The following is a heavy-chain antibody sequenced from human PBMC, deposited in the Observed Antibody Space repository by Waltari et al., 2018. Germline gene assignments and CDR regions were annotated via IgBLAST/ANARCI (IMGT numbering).Heavy chain of an antibody. CDR2: IIPIFGTA. D-gene: IGHD3-3*01. V-gene: IGHV1-69*08. CDR3: ARDTYYDFWSGYSSLDY. Sequence: QVQLVQSGAEGKKPGSSVKVSCKASGGTFSSYAISWVRQAPGQGLEWMGRIIPIFGTANYAQKFQGRVTITADKSTSTAYMELSSLRSEDTAVYYCARDTYYDFWSGYSSLDYWGQGTLVTVSS. CDR1: GGTFSSYA. J-gene: IGHJ4*02.